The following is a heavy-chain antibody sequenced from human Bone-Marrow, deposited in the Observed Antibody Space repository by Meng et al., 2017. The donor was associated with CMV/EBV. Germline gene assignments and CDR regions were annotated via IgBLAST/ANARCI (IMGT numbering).Heavy chain of an antibody. CDR1: GGSISSGGYY. V-gene: IGHV4-31*02. CDR2: IYYSGST. CDR3: ARSTYDSSGYWVY. D-gene: IGHD3-22*01. Sequence: SGGSISSGGYYWTWIRQHPGNSLEWSRYIYYSGSTYYNPSLKSRLTISVDTSKNQFSLKLSSVTAADTAVYYCARSTYDSSGYWVYWGQGTLVTVSS. J-gene: IGHJ4*02.